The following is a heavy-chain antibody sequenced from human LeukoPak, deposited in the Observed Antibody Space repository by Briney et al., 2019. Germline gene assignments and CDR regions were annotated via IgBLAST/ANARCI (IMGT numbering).Heavy chain of an antibody. Sequence: SETLSLTCTVSGDSISSSSYYWGWIRQPPGKGLEWIGSIYYSGSTYYNPSLKSRVTISVDTSKNQFSLRLSSVTAADTAVYYCARDITGSFDYWGQGNLVTVSS. CDR1: GDSISSSSYY. V-gene: IGHV4-39*07. D-gene: IGHD1-14*01. CDR3: ARDITGSFDY. J-gene: IGHJ4*02. CDR2: IYYSGST.